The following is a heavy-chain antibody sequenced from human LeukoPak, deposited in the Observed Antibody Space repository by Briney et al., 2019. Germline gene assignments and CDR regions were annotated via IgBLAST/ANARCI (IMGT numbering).Heavy chain of an antibody. CDR3: ARRLGGYCSSTSCYNYYGMDV. CDR1: GGSISSGGYY. CDR2: IYYSGST. D-gene: IGHD2-2*02. V-gene: IGHV4-31*03. J-gene: IGHJ6*02. Sequence: SQTLSLTCTVSGGSISSGGYYWSWIRQHPGKGLEWIGYIYYSGSTYYNPSLKSRVTISVDTSKNQFSLKLSSVTAADTAVYYCARRLGGYCSSTSCYNYYGMDVWGQGTTVTVSS.